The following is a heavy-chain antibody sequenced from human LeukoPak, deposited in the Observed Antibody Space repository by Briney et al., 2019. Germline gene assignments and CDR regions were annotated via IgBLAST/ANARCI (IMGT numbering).Heavy chain of an antibody. Sequence: GGSLRLSCAASGFTFSDSWMSWVRQAPGKGLEWVANMNQDGSAKGYVDSVKGRFTISRDNARNSLYLQMSSLRPEDTAVYYWATYTPLVAGEVWGQGTTVTVSS. CDR2: MNQDGSAK. D-gene: IGHD3-16*01. CDR1: GFTFSDSW. CDR3: ATYTPLVAGEV. V-gene: IGHV3-7*01. J-gene: IGHJ6*02.